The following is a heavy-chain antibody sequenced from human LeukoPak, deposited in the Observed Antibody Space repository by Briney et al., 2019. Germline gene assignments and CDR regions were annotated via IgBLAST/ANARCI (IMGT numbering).Heavy chain of an antibody. Sequence: KASETLSLTCTVSGGSISSYYWSWIRQPPGKGLEWIGYIYYSGSTNYNPSLKSRVTMSVDTSKSQFSLKLSSVTAADTAVYYCARAPHYDLVWFDPWGQGTLVTVSS. CDR2: IYYSGST. D-gene: IGHD3-3*01. CDR3: ARAPHYDLVWFDP. CDR1: GGSISSYY. V-gene: IGHV4-59*08. J-gene: IGHJ5*02.